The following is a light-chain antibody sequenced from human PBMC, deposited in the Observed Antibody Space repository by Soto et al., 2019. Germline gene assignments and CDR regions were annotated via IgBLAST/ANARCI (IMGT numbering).Light chain of an antibody. J-gene: IGKJ2*01. Sequence: EIVWTQSPDTLSLSPGERATLSCRASQSISNTSLAWYLQKPGQAPRLLIYGASNRATDIPGRFSGSGSGTDFTLTISRLEPEDFAVYYCQQYGSSPPKYTFGQGTKLEIK. V-gene: IGKV3-20*01. CDR1: QSISNTS. CDR2: GAS. CDR3: QQYGSSPPKYT.